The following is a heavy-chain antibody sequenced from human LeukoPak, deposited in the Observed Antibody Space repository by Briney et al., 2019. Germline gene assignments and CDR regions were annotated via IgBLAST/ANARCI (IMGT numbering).Heavy chain of an antibody. V-gene: IGHV4-34*01. CDR1: GGSFSGYY. J-gene: IGHJ4*02. CDR3: ARGIFFPKYYFDY. D-gene: IGHD3-9*01. CDR2: INHSGST. Sequence: PSETPSLTCAVYGGSFSGYYWSWIRQPPGKGLEWIGEINHSGSTNYNPSLKSRVTISVDTSKNQFSLKLSSVTAADTAVYYCARGIFFPKYYFDYWGQGTLVTVSS.